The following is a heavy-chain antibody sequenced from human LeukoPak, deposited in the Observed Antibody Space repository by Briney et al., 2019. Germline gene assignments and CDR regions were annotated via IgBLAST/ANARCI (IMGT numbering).Heavy chain of an antibody. D-gene: IGHD6-13*01. CDR2: ISGSGGST. J-gene: IGHJ5*02. CDR1: GFTFSSYA. Sequence: GGSLRLSCAASGFTFSSYAMSWVRQAPGKGLEWVSAISGSGGSTYYADSVKGRFTISRDNSKNTLYLQMNSLRAEDTAVYYCARTLPYMSVAAADNWFDPWGQGTLVTVSS. CDR3: ARTLPYMSVAAADNWFDP. V-gene: IGHV3-23*01.